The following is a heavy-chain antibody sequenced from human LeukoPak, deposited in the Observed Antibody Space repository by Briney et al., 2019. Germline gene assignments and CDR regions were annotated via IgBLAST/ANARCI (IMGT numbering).Heavy chain of an antibody. CDR2: IYYSGST. J-gene: IGHJ6*03. Sequence: PGGSLRLSCAASGFTFSSYGMSWIRQPPGEGRECIGYIYYSGSTNYHPSLKSRVTISVETSKNQFSLKLSSVTAADTAVYYCARVDPYGEGVGYYYYMDVWGKGTTVTISS. CDR1: GFTFSSYG. CDR3: ARVDPYGEGVGYYYYMDV. V-gene: IGHV4-59*01. D-gene: IGHD4-17*01.